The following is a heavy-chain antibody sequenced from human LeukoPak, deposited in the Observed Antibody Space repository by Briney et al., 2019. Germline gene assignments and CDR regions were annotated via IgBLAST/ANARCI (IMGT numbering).Heavy chain of an antibody. D-gene: IGHD3-10*01. J-gene: IGHJ4*02. CDR3: TLIQGWGAGSYFLDY. V-gene: IGHV3-15*01. Sequence: PGGSLRLSCATSGFSIENDWMSWVRQAPGKGLEWVGRVKSYNAGGTTHYAAPVKGRFIISRDDSKNMLYLQMDSLKTEDTAVYYCTLIQGWGAGSYFLDYWGQGTLVIVSS. CDR2: VKSYNAGGTT. CDR1: GFSIENDW.